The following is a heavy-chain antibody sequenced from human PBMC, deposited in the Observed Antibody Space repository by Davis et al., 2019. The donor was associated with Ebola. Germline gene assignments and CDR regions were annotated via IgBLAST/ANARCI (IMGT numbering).Heavy chain of an antibody. Sequence: GESLKISCAASGFTFSNYDMSWVRHVPGKGLELVSTISASEGHTHYSDSVRGRFTISRDNSKNTLYLQMNSLRAEDTATYYCARYCHYTDCSYFDCWGQGTMVAVSS. CDR3: ARYCHYTDCSYFDC. CDR2: ISASEGHT. D-gene: IGHD2-15*01. V-gene: IGHV3-23*01. CDR1: GFTFSNYD. J-gene: IGHJ4*02.